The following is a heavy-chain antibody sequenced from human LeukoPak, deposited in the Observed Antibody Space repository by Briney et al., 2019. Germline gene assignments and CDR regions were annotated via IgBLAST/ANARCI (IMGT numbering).Heavy chain of an antibody. CDR3: ARLYPSAYTNYWYFDL. J-gene: IGHJ2*01. CDR1: GFSFSNYW. V-gene: IGHV3-7*01. CDR2: ISPDGSEK. D-gene: IGHD5-12*01. Sequence: GGPLRLPCAASGFSFSNYWMTWVRQVPGKGLEWVANISPDGSEKNFVDSVKGRFTFSRDNAKNSLYLQMSSLRAEDSAVYYCARLYPSAYTNYWYFDLWGRGALVTVSS.